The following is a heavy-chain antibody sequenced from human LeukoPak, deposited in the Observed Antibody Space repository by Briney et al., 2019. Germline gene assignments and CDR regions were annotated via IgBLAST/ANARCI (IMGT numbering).Heavy chain of an antibody. CDR2: IYYTGKT. D-gene: IGHD1-26*01. J-gene: IGHJ4*02. Sequence: SETLSLTCTVSGDSVSNGNYYWSWLRQPPGEALEWIGYIYYTGKTYYNPSLEGRVTILVDTSRNHFSVKLSSVTAADTAVYYCVRRTSGSYSDYWGQGTLVTVSS. V-gene: IGHV4-61*03. CDR1: GDSVSNGNYY. CDR3: VRRTSGSYSDY.